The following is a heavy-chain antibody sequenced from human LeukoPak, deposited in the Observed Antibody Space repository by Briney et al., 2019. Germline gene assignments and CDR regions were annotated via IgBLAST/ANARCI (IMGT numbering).Heavy chain of an antibody. CDR3: ASVTTIFGVVNAFDI. Sequence: ASVKVSCKASGYTFTSYAMHWVRQAPGQRLEWMGWINAGNGNTKYSQKFQGRVTITRDTSASTAYMELSSLRSGDTAVYYCASVTTIFGVVNAFDIWGQGTMVTVSS. J-gene: IGHJ3*02. D-gene: IGHD3-3*01. CDR1: GYTFTSYA. V-gene: IGHV1-3*01. CDR2: INAGNGNT.